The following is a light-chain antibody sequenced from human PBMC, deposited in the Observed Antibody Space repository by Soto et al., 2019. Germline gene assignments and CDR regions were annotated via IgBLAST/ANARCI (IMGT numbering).Light chain of an antibody. Sequence: QSVLTQPASVSGAPGQSITVSCTGTSSDVGGYNYVSWYQRYPGKVPRLMIYDVTNRPSGVSNRFSGSKSGNTASLTFSGLQAEDEADYYCSSYRRGSTYVFGTGTKVTVL. CDR1: SSDVGGYNY. V-gene: IGLV2-14*01. CDR2: DVT. CDR3: SSYRRGSTYV. J-gene: IGLJ1*01.